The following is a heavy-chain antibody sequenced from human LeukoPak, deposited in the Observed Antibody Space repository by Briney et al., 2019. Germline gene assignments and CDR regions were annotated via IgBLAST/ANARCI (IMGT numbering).Heavy chain of an antibody. CDR3: ARGFDSRFFNY. CDR1: GFTFSSYS. D-gene: IGHD3-22*01. V-gene: IGHV3-21*01. J-gene: IGHJ4*02. Sequence: GGSLRLSCAASGFTFSSYSMNWVRQAPGKGLEWVSSISSSSRYIYYVDSVKGRFTISRDNAKNSLYLQMNSLRAEDTAVYYCARGFDSRFFNYWGRGTLVTVSS. CDR2: ISSSSRYI.